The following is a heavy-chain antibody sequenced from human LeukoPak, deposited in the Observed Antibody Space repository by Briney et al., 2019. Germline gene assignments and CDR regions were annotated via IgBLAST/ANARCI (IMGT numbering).Heavy chain of an antibody. CDR2: INHSGGT. Sequence: SETLSLTCAVYGGSFSGYYWSWIRQPPGKGLEWIGEINHSGGTDYNPSLKSRVTILVDTSKNQFSLKLMSVTAADTAVYYCARGHVLRYFDWFDDWGQGTLVTVSS. CDR3: ARGHVLRYFDWFDD. D-gene: IGHD3-9*01. J-gene: IGHJ4*02. CDR1: GGSFSGYY. V-gene: IGHV4-34*01.